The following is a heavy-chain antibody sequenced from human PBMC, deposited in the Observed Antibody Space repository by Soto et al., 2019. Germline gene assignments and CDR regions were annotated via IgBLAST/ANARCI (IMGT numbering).Heavy chain of an antibody. CDR1: GCSISNYY. D-gene: IGHD5-18*01. CDR2: VYYGGST. Sequence: SETLSLTCTVSGCSISNYYWSWIRQPPGKGLEWIGYVYYGGSTNYNPSLKSRVTISVDTSKNQSSLKLSSVTATDTAVYYCARHGYPYFYYMDVWGKGTTVTVSS. V-gene: IGHV4-59*08. J-gene: IGHJ6*03. CDR3: ARHGYPYFYYMDV.